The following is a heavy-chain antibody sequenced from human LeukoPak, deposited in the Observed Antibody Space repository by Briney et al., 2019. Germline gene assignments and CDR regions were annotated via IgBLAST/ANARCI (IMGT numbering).Heavy chain of an antibody. J-gene: IGHJ4*02. Sequence: GASVKVSCKASGGTFSSYAISWVRQAPGQGLEWIGRIIPILGIANYAQKFQGRVTITADKSTSTTYMELSSLRSEDTAVYYCARDREGGYDLDYWGQGTLVTVSS. CDR3: ARDREGGYDLDY. D-gene: IGHD5-12*01. V-gene: IGHV1-69*04. CDR1: GGTFSSYA. CDR2: IIPILGIA.